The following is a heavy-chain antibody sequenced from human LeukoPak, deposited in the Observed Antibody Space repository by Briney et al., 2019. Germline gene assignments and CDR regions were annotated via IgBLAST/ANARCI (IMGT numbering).Heavy chain of an antibody. CDR2: IYHSGST. J-gene: IGHJ3*02. D-gene: IGHD2-2*01. CDR3: ARSTPRDAFDI. V-gene: IGHV4-38-2*01. Sequence: SETLSLTCAVSGYSISSGYYWGWIRQPPGTGLEWIGIIYHSGSTYYNPSLKSRVTISVDTSKNQFSLKLGSVTAADTAVYYCARSTPRDAFDIWGQGTMVTVSS. CDR1: GYSISSGYY.